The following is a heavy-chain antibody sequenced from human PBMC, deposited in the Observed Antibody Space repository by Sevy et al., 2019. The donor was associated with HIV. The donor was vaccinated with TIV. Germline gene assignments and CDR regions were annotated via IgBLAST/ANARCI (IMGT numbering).Heavy chain of an antibody. CDR2: ISYSGGST. V-gene: IGHV3-23*01. CDR3: AKDRVSGTYYTGDFDY. J-gene: IGHJ4*02. Sequence: GGSLRLSCAASGFTFSTYAMTWVRQAPGKGLEWVSVISYSGGSTNYADSVRGQFTISRDNSKNTLYLQMNSLRVEDTAVYYCAKDRVSGTYYTGDFDYWGQGTLVTVSS. CDR1: GFTFSTYA. D-gene: IGHD3-10*01.